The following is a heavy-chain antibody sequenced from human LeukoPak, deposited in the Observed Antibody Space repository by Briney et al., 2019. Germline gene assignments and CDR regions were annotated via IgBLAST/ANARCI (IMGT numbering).Heavy chain of an antibody. CDR3: AKDGLQLWHIFPNDAFDI. CDR2: ISGSGGST. CDR1: GFTFSSYA. D-gene: IGHD5-18*01. Sequence: GGSLRLSCAASGFTFSSYAMSWVRQAPGKGLEWVSAISGSGGSTYYADSVKGRFTISRDNSKNTLYLQMNSLRAEDTAVYYCAKDGLQLWHIFPNDAFDIWGQGTMVTVSS. V-gene: IGHV3-23*01. J-gene: IGHJ3*02.